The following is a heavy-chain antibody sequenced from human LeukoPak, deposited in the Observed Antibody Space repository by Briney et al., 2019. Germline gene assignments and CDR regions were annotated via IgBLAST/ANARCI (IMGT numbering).Heavy chain of an antibody. V-gene: IGHV4-4*07. CDR2: IYTSGST. Sequence: SETLSLTCTVSGGSISSYYWSWIRQPAGKGLEWIGRIYTSGSTNYNPSLTRRGTMSVDTSKNQFSLKLSSVTAADTAVYYCARDSTTVTPIDHGMDVWGQGTTVTVSS. CDR1: GGSISSYY. CDR3: ARDSTTVTPIDHGMDV. D-gene: IGHD4-11*01. J-gene: IGHJ6*02.